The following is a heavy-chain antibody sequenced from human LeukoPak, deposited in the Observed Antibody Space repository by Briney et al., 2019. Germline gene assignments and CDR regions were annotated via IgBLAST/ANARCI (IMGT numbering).Heavy chain of an antibody. Sequence: SETLSLTCTVSGGSIYSYYWSWIRQTAGKGLEWIGRLYPGVSTNYNPSLKSRVTMSVDTSKNQFALKLSAVTAADTAVYYWAQIQFYDTAGYSPGHYMDVWGKGTTVTVSS. J-gene: IGHJ6*03. V-gene: IGHV4-4*07. D-gene: IGHD3-22*01. CDR1: GGSIYSYY. CDR2: LYPGVST. CDR3: AQIQFYDTAGYSPGHYMDV.